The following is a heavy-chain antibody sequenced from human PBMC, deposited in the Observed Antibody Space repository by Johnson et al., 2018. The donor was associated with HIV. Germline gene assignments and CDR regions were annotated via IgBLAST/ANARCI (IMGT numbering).Heavy chain of an antibody. J-gene: IGHJ3*02. CDR1: GFTFSSYD. Sequence: VQLVESGGGVVQPGGSLRLSCAASGFTFSSYDMHWVRQATGKGLEWVSGIGTAGDTYYADSLKGRFTISREDAKNSLYLQMNSLRAGDTAVYYCARGGSDAFDIWGQGTMVTVSS. CDR2: IGTAGDT. D-gene: IGHD3-16*01. V-gene: IGHV3-13*01. CDR3: ARGGSDAFDI.